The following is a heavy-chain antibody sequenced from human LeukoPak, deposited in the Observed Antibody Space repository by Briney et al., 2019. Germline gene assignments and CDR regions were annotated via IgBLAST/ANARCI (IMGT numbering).Heavy chain of an antibody. D-gene: IGHD6-6*01. Sequence: ASVKVSCKASGGTFSSYAISWVRQAPGQGLEWMGGIIPIFGTANYAQKFQGRVTMTEDTSTDTAYMELSSLRSEDTAVYYCATLYSSSSGLHDYWGQGTLVTVSS. CDR3: ATLYSSSSGLHDY. CDR1: GGTFSSYA. V-gene: IGHV1-69*06. CDR2: IIPIFGTA. J-gene: IGHJ4*02.